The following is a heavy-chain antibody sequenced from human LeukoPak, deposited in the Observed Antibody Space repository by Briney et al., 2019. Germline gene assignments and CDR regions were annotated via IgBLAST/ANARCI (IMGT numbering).Heavy chain of an antibody. V-gene: IGHV4-38-2*01. Sequence: SETLSLTCAVSGYSISNGYYWVWIRQPPGKGLEWIGTMYHSGITYYNLSLKSRVTISVDTSKNQFSLKLNSVTAADTAVYYCARLTPGKNWFDPWGHGTLVTVSS. CDR3: ARLTPGKNWFDP. CDR1: GYSISNGYY. CDR2: MYHSGIT. J-gene: IGHJ5*02. D-gene: IGHD3-10*01.